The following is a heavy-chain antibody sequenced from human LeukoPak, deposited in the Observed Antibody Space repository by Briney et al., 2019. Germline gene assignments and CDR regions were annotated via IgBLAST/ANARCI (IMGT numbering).Heavy chain of an antibody. CDR2: ISGSGGST. J-gene: IGHJ5*02. CDR3: AKAGPASSDYLNWFDP. CDR1: GFTFSTYA. Sequence: RGSLIISCAASGFTFSTYAMNWVRQAPGKGLEWVSVISGSGGSTYYADSVKGRFTISRDNSKNTLYLQMNSLRVGDTAVYYCAKAGPASSDYLNWFDPWGQGTLDTVSS. V-gene: IGHV3-23*01. D-gene: IGHD3-22*01.